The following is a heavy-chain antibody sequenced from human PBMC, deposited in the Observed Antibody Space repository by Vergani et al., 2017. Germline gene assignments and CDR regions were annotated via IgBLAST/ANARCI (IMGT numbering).Heavy chain of an antibody. V-gene: IGHV3-66*04. J-gene: IGHJ1*01. CDR1: GFTVSSHY. D-gene: IGHD3-3*01. CDR2: IFSGGYT. CDR3: ASQYYDFWSGRD. Sequence: QLVESGGDLVQPGGSLRLSCAVSGFTVSSHYMRWVRQAPGKGLEWVSVIFSGGYTYYADSVKGRFTISRDDSKNSLYLQMNSLRAEDTAVYYCASQYYDFWSGRDWGQGTLVTVSS.